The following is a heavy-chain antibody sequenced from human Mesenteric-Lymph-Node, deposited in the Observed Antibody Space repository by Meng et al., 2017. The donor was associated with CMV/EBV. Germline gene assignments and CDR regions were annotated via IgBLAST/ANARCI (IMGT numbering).Heavy chain of an antibody. Sequence: GESLKISCAASGFTFSSYAMSWVRQAPGEGLEWVSAISGSGGSTYYADSVEGRFTISRDNSKNTLYLQMNCLRAEDTAVYYCAKLGSVVKYQLLSHKSPLDYWGQGTLVTVSS. V-gene: IGHV3-23*01. CDR1: GFTFSSYA. CDR2: ISGSGGST. J-gene: IGHJ4*02. CDR3: AKLGSVVKYQLLSHKSPLDY. D-gene: IGHD2-2*01.